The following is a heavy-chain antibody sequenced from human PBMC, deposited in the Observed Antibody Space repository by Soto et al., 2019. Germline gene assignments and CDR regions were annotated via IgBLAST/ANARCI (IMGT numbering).Heavy chain of an antibody. J-gene: IGHJ4*02. Sequence: SETLSLTCTVSGGSISSYYWSWIRQPPGKGLEWIGYIYYSGSTNYNPSLKSRVTISVDTSKNQFSLKLSSVTAADTAVYYCARETAVAGLGVDYWGQGTLVTVSS. D-gene: IGHD6-19*01. CDR3: ARETAVAGLGVDY. V-gene: IGHV4-59*01. CDR1: GGSISSYY. CDR2: IYYSGST.